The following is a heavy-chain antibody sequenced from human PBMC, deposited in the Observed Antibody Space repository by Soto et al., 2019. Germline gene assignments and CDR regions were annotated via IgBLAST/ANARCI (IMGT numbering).Heavy chain of an antibody. Sequence: ASVKVSCKASGYTFTGYYMHWVRQAPGQGLEWMGWINPNSGGTNYAQKFQGRVTMTRDTSISTAYMELSRLRSDDTAVYYCASRSSGWYQTLDYWGQGTLVTVSS. V-gene: IGHV1-2*02. D-gene: IGHD6-19*01. CDR1: GYTFTGYY. J-gene: IGHJ4*02. CDR3: ASRSSGWYQTLDY. CDR2: INPNSGGT.